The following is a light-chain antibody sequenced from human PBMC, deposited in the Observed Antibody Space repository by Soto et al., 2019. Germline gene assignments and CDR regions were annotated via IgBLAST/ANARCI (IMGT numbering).Light chain of an antibody. CDR2: GAS. V-gene: IGKV3-20*01. Sequence: EILLTQSPDTLSLSPGERATLSCRASQSVYSNHLAWYQHKRGQAPRLLIYGASTRVTGIPDRFSGSGSGTDFTLTVSRLEPEDFAVYFCQQYGDFRVSFGQGTKVEIK. CDR3: QQYGDFRVS. J-gene: IGKJ1*01. CDR1: QSVYSNH.